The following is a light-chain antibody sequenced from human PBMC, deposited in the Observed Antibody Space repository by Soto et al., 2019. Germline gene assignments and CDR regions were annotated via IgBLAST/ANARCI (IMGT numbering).Light chain of an antibody. CDR3: QQYDDWLRLT. V-gene: IGKV3D-15*01. Sequence: EIVMTQSPATLSVSPGERATLSCRASPSVNICLAWYQQKPGQAPRLLIFGASARATGIPARFSGSGSGTEFNLTISSLQSEDFAVYFCQQYDDWLRLTFGGGTKVDIK. CDR1: PSVNIC. J-gene: IGKJ4*01. CDR2: GAS.